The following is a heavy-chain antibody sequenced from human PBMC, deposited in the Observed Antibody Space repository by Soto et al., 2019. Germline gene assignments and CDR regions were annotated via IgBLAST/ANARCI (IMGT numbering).Heavy chain of an antibody. CDR3: AMQQLVQTGGK. J-gene: IGHJ4*02. D-gene: IGHD6-13*01. CDR2: ISWNSGSI. V-gene: IGHV3-9*01. Sequence: EVQLVESGGGLVQPGRSLRLSCAASGFTFDDYAMHWVRQAPGKGLEWVSGISWNSGSIGYADSVKGRFTISRDNAKNSLYLQMNSLRAEDTAFYYCAMQQLVQTGGKWGQGTLVTVSS. CDR1: GFTFDDYA.